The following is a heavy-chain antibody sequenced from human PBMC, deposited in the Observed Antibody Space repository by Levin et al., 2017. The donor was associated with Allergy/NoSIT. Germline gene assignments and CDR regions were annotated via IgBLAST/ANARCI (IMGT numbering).Heavy chain of an antibody. CDR2: ISAGGGNT. Sequence: GGSLRLSCAASGFTFSTYAMSWVRQAPGKGLEWVSVISAGGGNTNSAESVKGRFTISRDNSKDTLYLQMNSLTAEDTAVYDCAKAGSSWYIEIDHWGQGTLVTVSS. CDR1: GFTFSTYA. V-gene: IGHV3-23*01. D-gene: IGHD6-13*01. CDR3: AKAGSSWYIEIDH. J-gene: IGHJ4*02.